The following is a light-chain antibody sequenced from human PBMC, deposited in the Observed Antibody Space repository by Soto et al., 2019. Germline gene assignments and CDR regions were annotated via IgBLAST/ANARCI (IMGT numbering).Light chain of an antibody. CDR3: SSFTTSTSYV. Sequence: QSVLTQPASVSGSPGQSIAISCTGTSSDVGGYNSVSWYQQYPGKAPKLMIHDVSNRPSGVSNRFSGSKSGNTASLTISGLQAEDEADYYCSSFTTSTSYVFGSGT. CDR2: DVS. V-gene: IGLV2-14*01. CDR1: SSDVGGYNS. J-gene: IGLJ1*01.